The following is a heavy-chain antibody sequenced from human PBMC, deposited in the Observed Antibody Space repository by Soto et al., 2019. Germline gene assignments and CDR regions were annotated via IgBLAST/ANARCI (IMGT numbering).Heavy chain of an antibody. Sequence: ASVKVSCKASGYTFTSYAMHWVRQAPGQRLEWMGWINAGNGNTKYSQKFQGRVTITRDTSASTAYMELSSLRSEDTAVYYCAREKIAAAGMGMDVWGQGPRSPSP. V-gene: IGHV1-3*01. CDR2: INAGNGNT. J-gene: IGHJ6*02. CDR1: GYTFTSYA. CDR3: AREKIAAAGMGMDV. D-gene: IGHD6-13*01.